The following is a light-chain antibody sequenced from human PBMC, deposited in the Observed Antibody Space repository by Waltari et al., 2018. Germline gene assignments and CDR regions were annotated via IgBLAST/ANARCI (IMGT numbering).Light chain of an antibody. Sequence: QSALTQPRSVSGSPGPSVTISCTGTGSDVGDSNFVSWYQQHPGKAPKLVIFDVTKRPSGVPDRFSGSKSGTSASLTVSGLQAEDEADYYCCSYAGIWVFGGGTKLTVL. CDR3: CSYAGIWV. V-gene: IGLV2-11*01. J-gene: IGLJ3*02. CDR1: GSDVGDSNF. CDR2: DVT.